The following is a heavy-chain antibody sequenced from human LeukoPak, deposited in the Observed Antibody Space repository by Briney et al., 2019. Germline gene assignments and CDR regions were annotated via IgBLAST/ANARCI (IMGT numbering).Heavy chain of an antibody. Sequence: SETLSLTCTVSGGSISSGSYYWSWIRQPAGKGLEWIGRIYTSGSTNYNPSLKSRVTISVDTSKNQFSLKLSSVTAADTAVYYCARDLSSSGYSWFDPWGQGTLVTVSS. CDR2: IYTSGST. V-gene: IGHV4-61*02. CDR1: GGSISSGSYY. D-gene: IGHD6-13*01. CDR3: ARDLSSSGYSWFDP. J-gene: IGHJ5*02.